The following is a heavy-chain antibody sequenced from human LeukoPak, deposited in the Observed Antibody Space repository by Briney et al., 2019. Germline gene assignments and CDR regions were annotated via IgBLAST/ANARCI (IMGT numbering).Heavy chain of an antibody. CDR3: ARGPSSGGFFVGDY. V-gene: IGHV3-74*01. CDR2: INSEGSST. CDR1: GFTFSNAW. D-gene: IGHD6-19*01. Sequence: GGSLRLSCAASGFTFSNAWMHWVRQVPGKGLVWVSRINSEGSSTSYADSVKGRFTISRDNAKNTLYLQMNGLGVEDTAVYYCARGPSSGGFFVGDYWGQGTLVTASS. J-gene: IGHJ4*02.